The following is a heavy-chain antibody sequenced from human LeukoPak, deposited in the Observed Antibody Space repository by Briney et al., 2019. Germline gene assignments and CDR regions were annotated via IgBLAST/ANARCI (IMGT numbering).Heavy chain of an antibody. CDR2: ISGSGGPT. D-gene: IGHD1-14*01. Sequence: GGSLRLSCAVSGFTFNNYAMNWVRQAPGKGLEWVSVISGSGGPTYYADSVKGRFTISRDSSKNTLYLQMNSLRAEDTAVYYCAKVSGGGLYYDGMDVWGQGTTVTVSS. CDR1: GFTFNNYA. CDR3: AKVSGGGLYYDGMDV. V-gene: IGHV3-23*01. J-gene: IGHJ6*02.